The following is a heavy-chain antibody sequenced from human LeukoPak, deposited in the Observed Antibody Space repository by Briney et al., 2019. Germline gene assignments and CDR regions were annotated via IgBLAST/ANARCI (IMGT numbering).Heavy chain of an antibody. D-gene: IGHD3-3*01. J-gene: IGHJ4*02. CDR2: IYHSGGT. CDR3: ARVLEAEWLADY. V-gene: IGHV4-34*01. CDR1: GGSFSGYY. Sequence: SETLSLTCAVYGGSFSGYYWRWLRQPPGKGLEGIGSIYHSGGTYYNPSLNPRVTTSVDPSKNQFSLKLSSVTAADTAVYYCARVLEAEWLADYWGQGTLVTVSS.